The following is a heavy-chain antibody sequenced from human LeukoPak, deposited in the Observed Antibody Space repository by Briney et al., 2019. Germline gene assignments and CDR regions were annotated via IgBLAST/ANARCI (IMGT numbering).Heavy chain of an antibody. D-gene: IGHD3-10*01. J-gene: IGHJ4*02. CDR1: GFTFRNHG. CDR2: IWYDGSEK. Sequence: QPGGSLRLSCAASGFTFRNHGMHWVRQAPGKGLEWLAVIWYDGSEKYYADSVQGRFTVSRDNSKNALYLQLNSLGAEDTAVYYCARDRNFPAYYFDFWGRGALVTVSS. V-gene: IGHV3-33*01. CDR3: ARDRNFPAYYFDF.